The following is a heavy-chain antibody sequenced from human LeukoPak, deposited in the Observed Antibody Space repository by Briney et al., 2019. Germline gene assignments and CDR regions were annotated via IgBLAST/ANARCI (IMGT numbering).Heavy chain of an antibody. CDR3: ASSPHDSSGYYYSDY. V-gene: IGHV1-69*13. CDR1: GGTFSSYA. Sequence: SVKVSCKASGGTFSSYATSWVRQAPGQGLEWMGGIIPIFGTANYAQKFQGRVTITADESTSTAYMELSSLRSEDTAVYYCASSPHDSSGYYYSDYWGQGTLVTVSS. CDR2: IIPIFGTA. D-gene: IGHD3-22*01. J-gene: IGHJ4*02.